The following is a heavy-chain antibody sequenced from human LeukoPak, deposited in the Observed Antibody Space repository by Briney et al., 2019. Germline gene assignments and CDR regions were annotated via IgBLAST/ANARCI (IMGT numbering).Heavy chain of an antibody. CDR3: AREGRGYSYAFEY. D-gene: IGHD5-18*01. Sequence: GGPLRLPCAASGFNFSRYWMHWLRQAPGKGLVWVSRMNSDGSSTNYADSVKGRFTISRDNAKNILYLQMNSLRAEDTAVYYCAREGRGYSYAFEYWGQGTLVTVSS. CDR2: MNSDGSST. J-gene: IGHJ4*02. CDR1: GFNFSRYW. V-gene: IGHV3-74*01.